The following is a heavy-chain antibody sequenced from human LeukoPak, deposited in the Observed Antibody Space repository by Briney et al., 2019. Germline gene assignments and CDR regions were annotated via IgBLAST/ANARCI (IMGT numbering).Heavy chain of an antibody. CDR2: INTDGSST. CDR3: ARDGPGGGSYYSNY. V-gene: IGHV3-74*01. Sequence: GGSLRLSCAASGFIFSSYWMHWVRHAPGKGLAWVSRINTDGSSTSYADSVKGRFTISRDNAKNTLYLQMNSLRAEDTALYYCARDGPGGGSYYSNYWGQGTLVTVSS. CDR1: GFIFSSYW. D-gene: IGHD1-26*01. J-gene: IGHJ4*02.